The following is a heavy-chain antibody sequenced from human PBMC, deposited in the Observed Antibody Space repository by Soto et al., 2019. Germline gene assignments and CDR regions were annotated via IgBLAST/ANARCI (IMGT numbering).Heavy chain of an antibody. Sequence: QVQLVQSGAEVKRPGSSVKVSCTASGDTFNFYSINWVRQAPGLGLEWLGRVNPILSLSNYAQRCQGRGTMTANKSTSTAYMIQKRLKSADTAIYYRATSYGSGYRAFDYWGQGALVTVSS. CDR2: VNPILSLS. CDR1: GDTFNFYS. J-gene: IGHJ4*02. V-gene: IGHV1-69*02. CDR3: ATSYGSGYRAFDY. D-gene: IGHD3-10*01.